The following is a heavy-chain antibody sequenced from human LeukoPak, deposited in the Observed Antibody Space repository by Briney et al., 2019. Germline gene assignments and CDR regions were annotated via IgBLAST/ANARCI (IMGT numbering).Heavy chain of an antibody. CDR3: GIFYDGSMD. Sequence: PSETLSLTCAVYGGSIGFSSWKWFRQSPGKGLQWIGEIDERAGAKYNPSLKTQITLSKDTPKGQVSLKLDSVTAADTAVYYCGIFYDGSMDWGRGTLVTVSS. CDR2: IDERAGA. J-gene: IGHJ4*02. CDR1: GGSIGFSS. D-gene: IGHD3-10*01. V-gene: IGHV4-34*06.